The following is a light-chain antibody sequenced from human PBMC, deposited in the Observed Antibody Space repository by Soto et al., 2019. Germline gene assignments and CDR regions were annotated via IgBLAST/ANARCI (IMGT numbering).Light chain of an antibody. Sequence: QSALTQPASVSGSPGQSIALSCTGTSSDVGTYNLVSRYQQHPGKAPKLLISEGGKRPSGVSDRFSGSKSGNTASLTISGLQAEDEADYYCCSFAAGNTCVFGTGTKVTV. CDR2: EGG. CDR3: CSFAAGNTCV. J-gene: IGLJ1*01. V-gene: IGLV2-23*01. CDR1: SSDVGTYNL.